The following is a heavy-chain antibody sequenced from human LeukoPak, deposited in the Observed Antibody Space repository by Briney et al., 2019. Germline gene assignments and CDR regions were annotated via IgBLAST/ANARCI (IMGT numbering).Heavy chain of an antibody. CDR2: IYSGGST. J-gene: IGHJ4*02. CDR1: GFTVSSNY. D-gene: IGHD2-15*01. CDR3: ASTPDGRYCSGGSCLGVDY. V-gene: IGHV3-53*01. Sequence: PGGSLRLSCAASGFTVSSNYMSWVRQAPGKGLEWGSVIYSGGSTYYADSVKGRFTISRDNSKNTLYLQMNSLRAEDTAVYYCASTPDGRYCSGGSCLGVDYWGQGTLVTVSS.